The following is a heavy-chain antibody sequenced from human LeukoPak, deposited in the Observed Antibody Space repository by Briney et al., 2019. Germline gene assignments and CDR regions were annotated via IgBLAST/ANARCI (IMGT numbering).Heavy chain of an antibody. CDR2: ISAYNGNT. Sequence: ASVNASCKASGYTFTSYGISWVRQAPGQGLEWMGWISAYNGNTNYAQKLQGRVTMTTDTSTSTAYMDLRSLRSDDTAVDYCARVIPVADPDAFDIWGQGTMVTVSS. D-gene: IGHD6-19*01. V-gene: IGHV1-18*01. CDR3: ARVIPVADPDAFDI. CDR1: GYTFTSYG. J-gene: IGHJ3*02.